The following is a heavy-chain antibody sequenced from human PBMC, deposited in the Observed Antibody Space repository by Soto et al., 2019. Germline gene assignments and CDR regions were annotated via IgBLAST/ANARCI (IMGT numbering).Heavy chain of an antibody. CDR3: AKGQNDILTGLDH. V-gene: IGHV3-23*01. CDR1: GFTFRNYA. CDR2: ISSSGGST. D-gene: IGHD3-9*01. J-gene: IGHJ4*02. Sequence: EVQLLDSGGGLVQPGGSLRLSCTASGFTFRNYAMNWVRQAPGKGLEWVSVISSSGGSTYYTDSVKGRFTISRDKSKNTLYLQINGLRAEDTAVYYCAKGQNDILTGLDHWGQGTLVTVSS.